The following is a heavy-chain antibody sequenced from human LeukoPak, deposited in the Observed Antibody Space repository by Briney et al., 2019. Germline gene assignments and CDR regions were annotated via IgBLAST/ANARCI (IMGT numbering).Heavy chain of an antibody. Sequence: PGGSLRLSCAASGFTFSSYEMNWVRQAPGKGLEWVSSISSSSSYIYYADSLKGRFTISRDNAKNSLYLQMNSLRAEDTAVYYCVRHLSGIAQPFFDYWGQGTLVTVSS. CDR1: GFTFSSYE. CDR2: ISSSSSYI. D-gene: IGHD1-26*01. J-gene: IGHJ4*02. CDR3: VRHLSGIAQPFFDY. V-gene: IGHV3-21*01.